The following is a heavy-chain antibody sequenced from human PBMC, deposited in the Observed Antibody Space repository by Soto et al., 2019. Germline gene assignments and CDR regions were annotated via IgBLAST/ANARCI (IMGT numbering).Heavy chain of an antibody. D-gene: IGHD5-18*01. Sequence: EVQLLESGAGLVQPGGSLRLSCAASGFTFSSYAMSWVRQAPGKGLEWVSAITGSGGSTYYADSVKGRFTISRDNXKSTLYLQMNSLRAEDTAVYYCAKDLTVEDTAMVTWGPGTLVTVSS. J-gene: IGHJ5*02. CDR3: AKDLTVEDTAMVT. CDR1: GFTFSSYA. V-gene: IGHV3-23*01. CDR2: ITGSGGST.